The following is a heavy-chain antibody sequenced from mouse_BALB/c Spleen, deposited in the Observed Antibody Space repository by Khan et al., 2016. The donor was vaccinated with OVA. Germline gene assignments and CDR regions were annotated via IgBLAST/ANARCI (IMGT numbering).Heavy chain of an antibody. Sequence: EVQLQQSGPELVKPGASVKMSCKASGYTFTSYVMHWVKQKPRQGLEWIGYISPNSDGSKYNEKFRGKATLTSDKSYSTAYMELSSMTSEDSASFYCLRSLFYYGSDYEGFAYWGQGTLVTVSA. D-gene: IGHD1-1*01. CDR2: ISPNSDGS. CDR3: LRSLFYYGSDYEGFAY. V-gene: IGHV1S136*01. J-gene: IGHJ3*01. CDR1: GYTFTSYV.